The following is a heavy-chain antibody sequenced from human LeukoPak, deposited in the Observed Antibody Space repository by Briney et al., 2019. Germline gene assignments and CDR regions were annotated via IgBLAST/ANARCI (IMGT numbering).Heavy chain of an antibody. J-gene: IGHJ5*02. D-gene: IGHD6-19*01. V-gene: IGHV4-61*02. CDR2: VFTNGDT. CDR3: ARGRAGRLSASNWFDP. Sequence: SETLSLTCRVSGDSLNSGNFYWTWIRQPAGKGLEWIGRVFTNGDTSYNPSLKSRVAIFLDSSQNHFSLRLSSVAATDTAVYYCARGRAGRLSASNWFDPWGHGTLVTVSS. CDR1: GDSLNSGNFY.